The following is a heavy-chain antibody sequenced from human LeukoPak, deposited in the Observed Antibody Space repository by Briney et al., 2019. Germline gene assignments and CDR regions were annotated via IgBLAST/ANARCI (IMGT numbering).Heavy chain of an antibody. D-gene: IGHD6-6*01. CDR3: VKESDEYSSSSSDY. CDR2: ISYTGNTK. J-gene: IGHJ4*02. V-gene: IGHV3-30*18. Sequence: PGGSLRLSCAASGFTFNNYGMQWVRQAPGKGLEWVAAISYTGNTKYYVDSVKGRFTISRDNSKNTLYLQMNSLRAEDTAVYYCVKESDEYSSSSSDYWGQGTLVTVSS. CDR1: GFTFNNYG.